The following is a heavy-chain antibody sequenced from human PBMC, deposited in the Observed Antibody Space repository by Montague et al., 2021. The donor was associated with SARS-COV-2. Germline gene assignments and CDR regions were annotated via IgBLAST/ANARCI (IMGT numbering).Heavy chain of an antibody. V-gene: IGHV4-39*01. D-gene: IGHD5-24*01. CDR2: IYNRGTT. Sequence: SETLSLTCTVSGDSTSCPNCYWGWIRQAPGKGLDWIGTIYNRGTTYYNPSLKSRLTISIDTSKNQFSLKLTSVTAADTAVYYCARQHNYGDTSLDNWIHPWGQGTLVTVSS. CDR3: ARQHNYGDTSLDNWIHP. J-gene: IGHJ5*02. CDR1: GDSTSCPNCY.